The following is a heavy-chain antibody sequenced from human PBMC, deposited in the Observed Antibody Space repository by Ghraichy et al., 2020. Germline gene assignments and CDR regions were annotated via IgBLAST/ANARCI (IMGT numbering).Heavy chain of an antibody. Sequence: SETLSLTCTVSGGSISSYYWSWIRQPPGKGLEWIGYIYYSGSTNYNPSLKSRVTISVDTSKNQFSLELSSVTAADTAVYYCARDLVGARDYYYGMDVWGQGTTVTVSS. D-gene: IGHD1-26*01. CDR1: GGSISSYY. J-gene: IGHJ6*02. V-gene: IGHV4-59*01. CDR2: IYYSGST. CDR3: ARDLVGARDYYYGMDV.